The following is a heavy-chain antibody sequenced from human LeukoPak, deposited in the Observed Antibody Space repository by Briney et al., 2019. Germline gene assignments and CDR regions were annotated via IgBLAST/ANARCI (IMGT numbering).Heavy chain of an antibody. J-gene: IGHJ6*02. CDR2: IRSKAYGGTT. D-gene: IGHD5-18*01. CDR3: ARGPIHLWLHSGMDV. V-gene: IGHV3-49*04. Sequence: GGSLRLSCSTFGFTFGDHAMGWVRQAPGKGLEWIGFIRSKAYGGTTEYAASVSGRFTISREDSKSVAYLQMNSLKTEDTAVYFSARGPIHLWLHSGMDVWGQGTTVTVSS. CDR1: GFTFGDHA.